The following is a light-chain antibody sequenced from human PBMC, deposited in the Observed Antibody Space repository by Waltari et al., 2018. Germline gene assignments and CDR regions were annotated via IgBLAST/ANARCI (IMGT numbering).Light chain of an antibody. CDR1: QSVFWNSNKNNY. V-gene: IGKV4-1*01. CDR3: QQYYSSPIS. Sequence: IVMTQSPDSLAVSLGERATINCWSSQSVFWNSNKNNYLAWYQHKPGQPPKLLFYWASTREYGVPDRFSGSGSGTDFTLTISSLQAEDVAVYYCQQYYSSPISFGQGTRLEIK. CDR2: WAS. J-gene: IGKJ5*01.